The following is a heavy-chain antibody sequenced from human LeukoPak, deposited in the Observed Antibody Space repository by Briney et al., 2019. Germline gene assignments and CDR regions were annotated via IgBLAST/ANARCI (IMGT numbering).Heavy chain of an antibody. D-gene: IGHD2-21*02. CDR1: GFTFNRCW. V-gene: IGHV3-7*01. CDR2: INPDGRDT. Sequence: GSLRLSCVVSGFTFNRCWMNWVRKAPGKGLEWVAHINPDGRDTYYVDSVKGRFTISRDNAQNSMYLQMNSLRVEDTAVYYCTSWGDTTAEYFQRWGQGTLVTVSS. CDR3: TSWGDTTAEYFQR. J-gene: IGHJ1*01.